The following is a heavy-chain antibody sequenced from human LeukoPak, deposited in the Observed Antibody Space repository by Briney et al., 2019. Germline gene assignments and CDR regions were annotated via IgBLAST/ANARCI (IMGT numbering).Heavy chain of an antibody. CDR2: INPSGGST. CDR1: GYTFTSYY. CDR3: ARTGAYYYDSSGYYYYAFDI. D-gene: IGHD3-22*01. V-gene: IGHV1-46*01. J-gene: IGHJ3*02. Sequence: GASVKVSCKASGYTFTSYYMHWVRQAPGQGLEWMGIINPSGGSTSYAQKFQGRVTMTTDTSTSTAYMELRSLRSDDTAVYYCARTGAYYYDSSGYYYYAFDIWGQGTMVTVSS.